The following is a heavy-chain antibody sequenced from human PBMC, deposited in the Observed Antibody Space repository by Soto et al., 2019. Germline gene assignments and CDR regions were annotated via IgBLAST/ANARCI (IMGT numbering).Heavy chain of an antibody. CDR1: GFTVSSNY. D-gene: IGHD2-15*01. V-gene: IGHV3-53*01. J-gene: IGHJ4*02. CDR3: ARGGYCSGGSCPPFRGETYFDY. Sequence: LRLSCAASGFTVSSNYMSWVRQAPGKGLEWVSVIYSGGSTYYADSVKGRFTISRDNSKNTLYLQMNSLRAEDTAVYYCARGGYCSGGSCPPFRGETYFDYWGQGTLVTVSS. CDR2: IYSGGST.